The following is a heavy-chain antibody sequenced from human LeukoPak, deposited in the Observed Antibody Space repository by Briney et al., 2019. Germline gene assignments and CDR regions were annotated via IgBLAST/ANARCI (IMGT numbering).Heavy chain of an antibody. Sequence: NPGGSLRLSCAASGFTFSDYYMSWIRQAPGKGLEWVSYISSSGSTIYYADSVKGRFTISRDNAKSSLYLQMNSLRAEDTAVYYCARGGDEGDEYSRIPPGSHFDYWGQGTLVTVSS. J-gene: IGHJ4*02. CDR3: ARGGDEGDEYSRIPPGSHFDY. CDR1: GFTFSDYY. D-gene: IGHD6-13*01. CDR2: ISSSGSTI. V-gene: IGHV3-11*01.